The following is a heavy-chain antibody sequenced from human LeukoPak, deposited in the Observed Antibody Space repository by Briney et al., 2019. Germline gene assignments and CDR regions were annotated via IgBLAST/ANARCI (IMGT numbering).Heavy chain of an antibody. J-gene: IGHJ6*02. CDR3: ARGGGLDV. Sequence: GGSLRLSCAASGFTFSSYWMNWARKAPGKGLEWVASINHNGNVNYYVDSVRGRFTISRDNAKNSLYLQTSNLRAEDTAVYFCARGGGLDVWGQGATVTVSS. CDR1: GFTFSSYW. V-gene: IGHV3-7*03. D-gene: IGHD3-16*01. CDR2: INHNGNVN.